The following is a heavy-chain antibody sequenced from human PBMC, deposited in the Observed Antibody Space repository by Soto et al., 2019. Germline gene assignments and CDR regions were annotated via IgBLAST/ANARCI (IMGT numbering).Heavy chain of an antibody. Sequence: GGSLRLSCAASGFTVSSNYMSWVRQAPGKGLEWVSVIYSGGSTYYADSVKGRFTISRDNSKNTLYLQMNSLRAEDTAVYYCARDMSSHYYYYYGMDVWGQGTTVTVSS. CDR3: ARDMSSHYYYYYGMDV. CDR1: GFTVSSNY. D-gene: IGHD3-10*02. CDR2: IYSGGST. V-gene: IGHV3-53*01. J-gene: IGHJ6*02.